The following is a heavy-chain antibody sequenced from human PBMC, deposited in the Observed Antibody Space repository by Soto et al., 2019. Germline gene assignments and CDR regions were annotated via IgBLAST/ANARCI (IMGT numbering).Heavy chain of an antibody. CDR3: ALTYYYDSSGYYEANFDY. J-gene: IGHJ4*02. Sequence: EASVKVSCKASGGTFSSYAISWVRQAPGQGLEWMGGIIPIFGTANYAQKFQGRVTITADESTSTAYMELSSLRSEDTAVYYCALTYYYDSSGYYEANFDYWGQGTLVTVSS. D-gene: IGHD3-22*01. CDR1: GGTFSSYA. V-gene: IGHV1-69*13. CDR2: IIPIFGTA.